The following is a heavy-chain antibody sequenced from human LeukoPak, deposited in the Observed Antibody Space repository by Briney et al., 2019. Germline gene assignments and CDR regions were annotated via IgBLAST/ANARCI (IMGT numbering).Heavy chain of an antibody. CDR2: IWYGGSNK. Sequence: GGSLRLSCAASGFTFSSYGMHWVRQAPGKGLEWVAVIWYGGSNKYYADSVKGRFTISRDNSKNTLYLQMNSLRAEDTAVYYCARDGGSSWYNRDLDYWGQGTLVTVSS. V-gene: IGHV3-33*01. D-gene: IGHD6-13*01. CDR1: GFTFSSYG. CDR3: ARDGGSSWYNRDLDY. J-gene: IGHJ4*02.